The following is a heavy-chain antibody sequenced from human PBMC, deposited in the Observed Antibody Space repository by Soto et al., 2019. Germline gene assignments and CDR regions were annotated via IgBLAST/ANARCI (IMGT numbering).Heavy chain of an antibody. CDR2: IIYDGGIT. CDR1: GFDFSSYW. CDR3: ARDRWGLLGGDY. V-gene: IGHV3-74*01. J-gene: IGHJ4*02. Sequence: EVQLVESGGGLVQPGGSLRISCAASGFDFSSYWRHWARQAPGEGPVWVSRIIYDGGITNYVDSVKGRFTMSRDNDKNTVFLQMNSLRAEDTAVYYCARDRWGLLGGDYWGQGTLVIVSS. D-gene: IGHD3-16*01.